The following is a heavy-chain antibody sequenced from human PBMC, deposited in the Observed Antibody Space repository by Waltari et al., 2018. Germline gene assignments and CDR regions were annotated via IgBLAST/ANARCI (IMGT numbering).Heavy chain of an antibody. V-gene: IGHV1-3*01. CDR2: INAGNGNT. J-gene: IGHJ4*02. Sequence: QVQLVQSGAEVKKPGASVKVSCKASGYTFTSYAMHWVRTAPGQRLEWMGWINAGNGNTKYSQKFQGRVTITRDTSASTAYMELSSLRSEDTAVYYCAREGNCGGDCYSWGDYWGQGTLVTVSS. D-gene: IGHD2-21*01. CDR1: GYTFTSYA. CDR3: AREGNCGGDCYSWGDY.